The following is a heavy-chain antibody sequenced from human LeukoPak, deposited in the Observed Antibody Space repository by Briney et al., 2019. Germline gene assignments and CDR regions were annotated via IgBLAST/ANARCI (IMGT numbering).Heavy chain of an antibody. V-gene: IGHV3-21*01. CDR2: ISSSSSYI. J-gene: IGHJ3*02. CDR3: ARVKEASAFDI. D-gene: IGHD5-12*01. CDR1: GFTFSSYS. Sequence: GGSLRLSCAASGFTFSSYSMSWVRQAPGKGLEWVSSISSSSSYIYQADSVKGRFTISRDSAKNSLYLQMNSLRAEDTAVYYCARVKEASAFDIWGQGTMVTVSS.